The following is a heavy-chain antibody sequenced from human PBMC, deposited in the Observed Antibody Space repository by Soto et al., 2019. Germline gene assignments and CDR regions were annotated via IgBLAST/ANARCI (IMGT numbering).Heavy chain of an antibody. CDR2: IIPIFCTA. D-gene: IGHD2-21*02. Sequence: GPSVKVFCKASGGTFSSYAISWVRQAPGQGLEWVGGIIPIFCTANYAQKFQGRVTITADESTSTAYMELSSLRSEDTAVYYCASPAYCGGDCSDDAFDIWGQGTMVTVSS. V-gene: IGHV1-69*13. CDR3: ASPAYCGGDCSDDAFDI. J-gene: IGHJ3*02. CDR1: GGTFSSYA.